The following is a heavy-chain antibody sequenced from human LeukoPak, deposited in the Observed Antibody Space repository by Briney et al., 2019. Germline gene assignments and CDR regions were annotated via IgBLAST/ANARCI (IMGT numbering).Heavy chain of an antibody. D-gene: IGHD6-19*01. V-gene: IGHV1-69*04. CDR2: IIPILGIA. Sequence: SVKVSCKASGGTFSSYAISWVRQAPGQGLEWMGRIIPILGIANYAQKFQGRVTITADKSTSTAYMELSSLRSEDTAVYYCARDQQQWLNFDHWGQGTLVTVSS. J-gene: IGHJ4*02. CDR1: GGTFSSYA. CDR3: ARDQQQWLNFDH.